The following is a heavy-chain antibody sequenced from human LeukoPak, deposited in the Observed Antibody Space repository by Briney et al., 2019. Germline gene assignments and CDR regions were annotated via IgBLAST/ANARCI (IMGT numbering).Heavy chain of an antibody. CDR3: AKEDTMIVVVTATFDY. J-gene: IGHJ4*02. CDR2: IYSGGST. CDR1: GFTVSSNY. D-gene: IGHD3-22*01. V-gene: IGHV3-53*01. Sequence: PGGSLRLSCAASGFTVSSNYMSWVRQAPGKGLEWVSVIYSGGSTYYADSAKGRFTISRDNSKNTLYLQMNSLRAEDTAVYYCAKEDTMIVVVTATFDYWGQGTLVTVSS.